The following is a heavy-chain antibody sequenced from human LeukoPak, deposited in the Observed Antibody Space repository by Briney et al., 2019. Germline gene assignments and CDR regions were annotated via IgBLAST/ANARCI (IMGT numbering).Heavy chain of an antibody. D-gene: IGHD2-21*01. CDR2: MNPNSGNT. CDR3: ARHLVNYYYYYGMDV. CDR1: GYTFTSYG. V-gene: IGHV1-8*02. J-gene: IGHJ6*02. Sequence: ASVKVSCKASGYTFTSYGINWVRQATGQGLEWMGWMNPNSGNTGYAQKFQGRVTMTRNTSISTAYMELSSLRSEDTAVYYCARHLVNYYYYYGMDVWGQGTTVTVSS.